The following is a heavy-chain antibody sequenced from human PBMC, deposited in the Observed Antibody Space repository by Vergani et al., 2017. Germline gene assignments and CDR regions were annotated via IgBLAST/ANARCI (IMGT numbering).Heavy chain of an antibody. J-gene: IGHJ4*02. Sequence: QVQLVESGGGVVEPGGSLRLSCAASGFTFNSYGMHWVRQAPGKGLEWVAIIWYDGSNTYYADSVKGRFTVSRDNSRNTLFLQMNSLRVEDTAVYYCARSRYDSSGFSTIFRYWGQGTLVTVSS. CDR1: GFTFNSYG. V-gene: IGHV3-33*01. CDR2: IWYDGSNT. CDR3: ARSRYDSSGFSTIFRY. D-gene: IGHD3-22*01.